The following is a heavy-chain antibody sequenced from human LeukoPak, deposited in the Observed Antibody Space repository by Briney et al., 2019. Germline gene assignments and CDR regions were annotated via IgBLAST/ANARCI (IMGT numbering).Heavy chain of an antibody. J-gene: IGHJ6*02. CDR2: ISSSSSYI. CDR1: GFTFSSYS. Sequence: GGSLRLSCAASGFTFSSYSMNWVRQAPGKGLEWVSSISSSSSYIYYADSVKGRFTISRDNAKNSLYLQMNSLRAEDTAVYYCARDPTSRGSGSYYYYYGMDVWGQGTTVTVSS. CDR3: ARDPTSRGSGSYYYYYGMDV. D-gene: IGHD3-10*01. V-gene: IGHV3-21*01.